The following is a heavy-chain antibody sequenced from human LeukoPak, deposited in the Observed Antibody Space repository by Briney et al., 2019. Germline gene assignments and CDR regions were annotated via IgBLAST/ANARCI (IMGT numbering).Heavy chain of an antibody. CDR1: GFTFNTYG. CDR3: AKNGDRGAYCSGGTCYPYYYYNMDV. D-gene: IGHD2-15*01. V-gene: IGHV3-23*01. Sequence: GGSLRLSCAASGFTFNTYGMSWVRQAPGKGLGWVSRISSSGDTTNYADSVKGRFTISRDNSKNTVYLQMNSLRAEDTAIYSCAKNGDRGAYCSGGTCYPYYYYNMDVWGKGTTVAISS. CDR2: ISSSGDTT. J-gene: IGHJ6*03.